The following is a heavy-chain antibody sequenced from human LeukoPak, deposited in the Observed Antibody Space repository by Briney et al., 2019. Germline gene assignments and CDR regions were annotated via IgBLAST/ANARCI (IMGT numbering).Heavy chain of an antibody. CDR3: AKDRIDIGITAARPDFDY. Sequence: GGSLRLSCAASGFTFSGYAMSWVRQAPGKGLEGVSGISGSGGRTYYAASVKGRFTISRDNSKNTLYLQMNSLRAEDTAAYYCAKDRIDIGITAARPDFDYWGQGTLVTVSS. J-gene: IGHJ4*02. D-gene: IGHD6-13*01. CDR1: GFTFSGYA. CDR2: ISGSGGRT. V-gene: IGHV3-23*01.